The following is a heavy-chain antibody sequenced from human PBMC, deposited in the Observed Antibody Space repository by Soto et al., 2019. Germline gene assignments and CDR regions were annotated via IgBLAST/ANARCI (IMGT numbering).Heavy chain of an antibody. CDR3: ESEGLAPYYYCGMDF. CDR1: GYTFTNYG. V-gene: IGHV1-18*01. J-gene: IGHJ6*02. Sequence: ASVKVSCKASGYTFTNYGFSWVRQAPGQGLDWMGWISGYNGNTKYAEKFQGRVSMTTATSTSTANMELKTLRSDDTAGHNCESEGLAPYYYCGMDFWGQWTAVTVSS. CDR2: ISGYNGNT.